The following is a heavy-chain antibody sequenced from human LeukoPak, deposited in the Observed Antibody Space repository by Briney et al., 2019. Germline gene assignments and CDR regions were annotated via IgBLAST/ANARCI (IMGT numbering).Heavy chain of an antibody. J-gene: IGHJ4*02. D-gene: IGHD4-17*01. Sequence: PSETLSLTCTVSGVSTSSAAYYWSWIRQPAGKGLEWIGRFYTSGNTNYNPSLKSRVTLSVDTSKNQFSLRLSSVTAADTAVYYCAREREGPYGYLDYWGQGTLVAVSS. CDR1: GVSTSSAAYY. CDR2: FYTSGNT. V-gene: IGHV4-61*02. CDR3: AREREGPYGYLDY.